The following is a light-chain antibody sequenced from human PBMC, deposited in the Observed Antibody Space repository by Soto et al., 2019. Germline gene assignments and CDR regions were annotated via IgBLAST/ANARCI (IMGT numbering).Light chain of an antibody. CDR1: QSVSSY. J-gene: IGKJ1*01. CDR3: QQRSNWT. CDR2: DAS. Sequence: EIVLTQSPATLSLSPGERVTLSCRASQSVSSYLAWYQQTPGQAPRLLIYDASNRATGIPARFSGSGSGTDFTLTISSLEPEDFAVYYCQQRSNWTFGQGTKVDIK. V-gene: IGKV3-11*01.